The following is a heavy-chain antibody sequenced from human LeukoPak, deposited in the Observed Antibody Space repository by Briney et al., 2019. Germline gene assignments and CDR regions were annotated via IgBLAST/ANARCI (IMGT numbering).Heavy chain of an antibody. V-gene: IGHV3-7*04. CDR1: GFTFSDYW. D-gene: IGHD3-3*01. Sequence: GGSLRLSCAASGFTFSDYWVLWVRQAPGKGLEWVAKINPDGSDRTYVDSVKGRFTISRDNAKNSLYLQMNSLRAEDTAVYYCARDPRWSFDYWGQGTLVTVSS. CDR3: ARDPRWSFDY. CDR2: INPDGSDR. J-gene: IGHJ4*02.